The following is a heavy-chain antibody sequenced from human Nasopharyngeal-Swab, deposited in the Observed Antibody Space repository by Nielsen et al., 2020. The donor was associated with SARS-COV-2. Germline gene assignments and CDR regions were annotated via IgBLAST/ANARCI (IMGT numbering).Heavy chain of an antibody. Sequence: GGSLRLSCAASGFTFSSYSMNWVRQAPGKGLEWVSSISSSSSYIYYADSVKGRFTISRDNSKNTLYLQMNSLRAEDTAVYYCAKDLQSGEEQWLGSYYYYGMDVWGQGTTVTVSS. CDR2: ISSSSSYI. CDR3: AKDLQSGEEQWLGSYYYYGMDV. D-gene: IGHD6-19*01. V-gene: IGHV3-21*01. CDR1: GFTFSSYS. J-gene: IGHJ6*02.